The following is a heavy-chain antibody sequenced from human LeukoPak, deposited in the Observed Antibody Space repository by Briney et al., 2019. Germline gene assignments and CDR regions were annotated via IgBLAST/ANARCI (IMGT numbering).Heavy chain of an antibody. CDR1: GFTVSNNY. Sequence: GGSLRLSCAASGFTVSNNYMSWVRQAPGKGLEWVSLIYTSGSTFYADSVMGRFTISRDNSKNTLYLQMNSLRAEDSAVYYCTRDRAGTQSWVEFDLWGQRTLVTVSS. CDR2: IYTSGST. V-gene: IGHV3-66*03. J-gene: IGHJ5*02. D-gene: IGHD3-10*01. CDR3: TRDRAGTQSWVEFDL.